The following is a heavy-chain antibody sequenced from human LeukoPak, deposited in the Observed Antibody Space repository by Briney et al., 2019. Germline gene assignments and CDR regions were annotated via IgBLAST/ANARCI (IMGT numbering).Heavy chain of an antibody. D-gene: IGHD3-16*02. Sequence: SETLSLTCTVSGGSISSYYWCWIRQPPGKGLEWIGYIYYSGTTNYNPSLKSRVTISVDTSKNQFSLKLSSVTAADTAVYYCARGPGDYVWGSYRRPLDYWGQGTLVTVSS. V-gene: IGHV4-59*12. J-gene: IGHJ4*02. CDR3: ARGPGDYVWGSYRRPLDY. CDR1: GGSISSYY. CDR2: IYYSGTT.